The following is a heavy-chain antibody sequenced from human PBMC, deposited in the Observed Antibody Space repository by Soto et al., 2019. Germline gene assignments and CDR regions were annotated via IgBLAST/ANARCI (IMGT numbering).Heavy chain of an antibody. D-gene: IGHD3-3*01. V-gene: IGHV3-48*03. Sequence: EVQLVESGGGLVQPGGSLRLSCAASGFTFSSYEMNWVRQAPGKGLEWVSYISSSGSTIYYADSVKGRFTISRDNAKNSLYLQMNSLRAEDTAVYYCARSTGGGYYTGVDYYYYYGMDVWGQGTTVTVSS. J-gene: IGHJ6*02. CDR3: ARSTGGGYYTGVDYYYYYGMDV. CDR1: GFTFSSYE. CDR2: ISSSGSTI.